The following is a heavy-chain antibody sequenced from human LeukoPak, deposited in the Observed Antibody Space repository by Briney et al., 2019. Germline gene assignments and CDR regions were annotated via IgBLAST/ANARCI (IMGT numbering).Heavy chain of an antibody. D-gene: IGHD3-10*01. CDR3: ASRAAGYRFGPKSYYFDY. J-gene: IGHJ4*02. CDR1: GGSISSYY. Sequence: PSETLSLTCTVSGGSISSYYWSWIRQPPGKGLEGIGYIYYSGSTNYNPSLKSRVTISVDTSKTQFSLKLSSVTAADTAVYYCASRAAGYRFGPKSYYFDYWGQGTLVAVSS. V-gene: IGHV4-59*12. CDR2: IYYSGST.